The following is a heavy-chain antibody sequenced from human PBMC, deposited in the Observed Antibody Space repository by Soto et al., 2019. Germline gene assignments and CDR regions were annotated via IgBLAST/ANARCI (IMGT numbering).Heavy chain of an antibody. CDR3: ARDDYYGSGRHYYYYGMDV. CDR2: IHSSGST. J-gene: IGHJ6*02. Sequence: SETLSLTCAVSGGSISNYYWSWMRQPAGEGLEWIGRIHSSGSTYYNPSLKRRVTMSVDTSKNQLSLKLSSVTAADTAVYYCARDDYYGSGRHYYYYGMDVWGQGTTVTVSS. V-gene: IGHV4-4*07. CDR1: GGSISNYY. D-gene: IGHD3-10*01.